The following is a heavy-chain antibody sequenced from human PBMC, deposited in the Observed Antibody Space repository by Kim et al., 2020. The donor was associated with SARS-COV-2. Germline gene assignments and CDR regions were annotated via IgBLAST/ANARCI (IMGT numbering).Heavy chain of an antibody. D-gene: IGHD1-26*01. CDR1: GFTFGDYA. Sequence: GGSLSLSCTASGFTFGDYAMSWVRQAPGKGLEWVGLIRSKAYGGTTEYAACVKGRFTISRDDSKSIAYLQMNSLNTEETAVYYCTREVGPRRVGAIYSSVYVWGPGAPVSVSS. CDR3: TREVGPRRVGAIYSSVYV. CDR2: IRSKAYGGTT. V-gene: IGHV3-49*04. J-gene: IGHJ6*02.